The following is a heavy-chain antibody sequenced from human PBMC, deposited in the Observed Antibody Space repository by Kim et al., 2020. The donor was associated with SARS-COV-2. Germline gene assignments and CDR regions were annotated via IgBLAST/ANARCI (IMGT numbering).Heavy chain of an antibody. J-gene: IGHJ4*02. V-gene: IGHV4-59*01. D-gene: IGHD5-18*01. CDR2: IYYSGST. CDR1: GGSISSYY. Sequence: SETLSLTCTVSGGSISSYYWSWIRQPPGKGLEWIGYIYYSGSTNYNPSLKSRVTISVDTSKNQFSLKLSSVTAADTAVYYCARASTDTAMVDFDYWGQGTLVTVSS. CDR3: ARASTDTAMVDFDY.